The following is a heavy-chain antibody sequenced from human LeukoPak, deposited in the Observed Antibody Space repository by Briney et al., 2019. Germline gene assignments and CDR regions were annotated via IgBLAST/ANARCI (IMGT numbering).Heavy chain of an antibody. CDR3: ARAFGYSYGSNYYYYYMDV. Sequence: SETLSLTCAVYGGSFSGYYWSWIRQPPGKGLEWIGEINHSGSTNYNPSLKSRVTISVDTSKNQFSLKLSSVTAADTAVYYCARAFGYSYGSNYYYYYMDVWGKGTTVTVSS. J-gene: IGHJ6*03. V-gene: IGHV4-34*01. D-gene: IGHD5-18*01. CDR2: INHSGST. CDR1: GGSFSGYY.